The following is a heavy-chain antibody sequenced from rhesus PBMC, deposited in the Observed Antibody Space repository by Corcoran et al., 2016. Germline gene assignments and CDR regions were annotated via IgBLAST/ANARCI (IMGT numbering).Heavy chain of an antibody. CDR1: GASISSNW. Sequence: QVQLQESGPGLVQPSETLSLTCTVSGASISSNWWSWIRQPTGKGLEWIGENNRNRGNNNYNPSRKSRVTISKDASKNHFSLNLSSVTAADTAMYYCARDQYSNYDNYWGQGVLVTVSS. V-gene: IGHV4-80*01. D-gene: IGHD4-23*01. J-gene: IGHJ4*01. CDR2: NNRNRGNN. CDR3: ARDQYSNYDNY.